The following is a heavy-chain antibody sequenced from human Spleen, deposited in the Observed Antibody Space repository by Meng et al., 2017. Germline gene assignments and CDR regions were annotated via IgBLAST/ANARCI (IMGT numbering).Heavy chain of an antibody. CDR3: AREVYFDWSDAFDI. CDR2: IKPNNGDI. V-gene: IGHV1-2*06. D-gene: IGHD3-9*01. CDR1: GYSFTAYY. Sequence: ASVNVSFKASGYSFTAYYIHWVRQAPGQGLDWMGHIKPNNGDIHYPQKLQGRVTMTRDTSISTAYMELSRLRSDETAVYYFAREVYFDWSDAFDIWGQGTMVTVSS. J-gene: IGHJ3*02.